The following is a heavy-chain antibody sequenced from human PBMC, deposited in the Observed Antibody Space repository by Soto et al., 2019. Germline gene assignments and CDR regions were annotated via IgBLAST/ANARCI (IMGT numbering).Heavy chain of an antibody. V-gene: IGHV1-69*01. D-gene: IGHD3-10*01. Sequence: QVQLVQSGAEVKKPGSSVKVSCKASGGIFSTYAISWLRRAPGQGLEWMGGIIPIFGTPNYAQRFQGRVTITADESTSTAYMELSRLRSEDPAVYYCARDRDDYGSGNYYNRIDFWGQGTLVTVSS. CDR1: GGIFSTYA. CDR2: IIPIFGTP. J-gene: IGHJ4*02. CDR3: ARDRDDYGSGNYYNRIDF.